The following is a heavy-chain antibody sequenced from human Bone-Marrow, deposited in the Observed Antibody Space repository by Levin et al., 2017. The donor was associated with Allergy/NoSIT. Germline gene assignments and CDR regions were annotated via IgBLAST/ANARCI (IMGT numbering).Heavy chain of an antibody. CDR1: GFTFSSYW. CDR3: ARARIAAAVDY. D-gene: IGHD6-13*01. V-gene: IGHV3-74*01. CDR2: INSDGSST. Sequence: LSLTCAASGFTFSSYWMHWVRQAPGKGLVWVSRINSDGSSTSYADSVKGRFTISRDNAKNTLYLQMNSLRAEDTAVYYCARARIAAAVDYWGQGTLVTVSS. J-gene: IGHJ4*02.